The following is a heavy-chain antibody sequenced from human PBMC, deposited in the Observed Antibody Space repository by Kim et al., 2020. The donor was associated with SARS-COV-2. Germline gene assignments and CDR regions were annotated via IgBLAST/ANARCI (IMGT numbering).Heavy chain of an antibody. V-gene: IGHV4-34*01. CDR1: GGSFSGYY. Sequence: SETLSLTCAVYGGSFSGYYWSWIRQPPGKGLEWIGEINHSGSTNYNPSLKSRVTISVDTSKNQFSLKLSSVTAADTAVYYCARGRGVGSSGWYNYYYGM. CDR3: ARGRGVGSSGWYNYYYGM. CDR2: INHSGST. J-gene: IGHJ6*01. D-gene: IGHD6-19*01.